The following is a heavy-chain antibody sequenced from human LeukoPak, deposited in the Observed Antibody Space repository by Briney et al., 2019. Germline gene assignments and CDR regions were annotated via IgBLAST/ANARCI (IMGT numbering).Heavy chain of an antibody. Sequence: GGSLRLSCAASGFTFSSNYMSWVRQAPGKGLEWVSVIYSGGSTYYSDSVKGRFTISRDNSKNTLYLQMNSLRAEDTAVYYCARDKEEVLMVYAIPDNWFDPWGQGTLVTVSS. V-gene: IGHV3-66*01. CDR3: ARDKEEVLMVYAIPDNWFDP. CDR1: GFTFSSNY. J-gene: IGHJ5*02. D-gene: IGHD2-8*01. CDR2: IYSGGST.